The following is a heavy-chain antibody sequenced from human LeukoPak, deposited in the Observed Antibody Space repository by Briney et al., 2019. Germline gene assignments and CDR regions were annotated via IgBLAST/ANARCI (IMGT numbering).Heavy chain of an antibody. V-gene: IGHV3-23*01. Sequence: GGSLGLSCAASGFPFSSYAMTWVRQAPGKGLEWVSSINGNGGSTFYADSVKGRITISRDNSKTTLYLQMNSLSPEDTAVYYCARDNIPVAGTGLSWFDPWGQGTLVTVSS. J-gene: IGHJ5*02. CDR1: GFPFSSYA. CDR3: ARDNIPVAGTGLSWFDP. CDR2: INGNGGST. D-gene: IGHD6-13*01.